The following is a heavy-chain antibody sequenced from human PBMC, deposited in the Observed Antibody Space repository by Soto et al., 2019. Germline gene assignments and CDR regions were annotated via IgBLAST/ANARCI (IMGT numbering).Heavy chain of an antibody. CDR1: GGSVSSSSYY. CDR3: AGGGSIVVATRRLMDV. D-gene: IGHD3-22*01. V-gene: IGHV4-39*01. Sequence: SETLSLTCTVSGGSVSSSSYYWGWVRQPPGKGLEWIGSVYYSGSTYYNPSLESRVTISVDKSKNQFSLQLSSVTVADTAFYYCAGGGSIVVATRRLMDVWGKGTTVTGSS. CDR2: VYYSGST. J-gene: IGHJ6*03.